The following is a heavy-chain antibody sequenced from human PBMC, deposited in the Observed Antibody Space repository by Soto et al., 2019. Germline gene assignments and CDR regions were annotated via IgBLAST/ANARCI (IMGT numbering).Heavy chain of an antibody. V-gene: IGHV4-59*01. CDR2: IYYSGSP. CDR1: SDSISSYY. D-gene: IGHD6-13*01. Sequence: SETLSLTCTVSSDSISSYYWSWIRQPPGKGLEWIGYIYYSGSPNYNPSLKSRVTISVDTSKNQFSLKLSSVTAADTAVYYCARGHSSNWYFDYWGQGTLVTVSS. CDR3: ARGHSSNWYFDY. J-gene: IGHJ4*02.